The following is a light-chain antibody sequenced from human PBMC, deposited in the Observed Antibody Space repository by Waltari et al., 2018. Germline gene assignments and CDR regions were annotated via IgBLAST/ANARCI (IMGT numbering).Light chain of an antibody. CDR2: CAS. CDR3: QQYHTTPLT. V-gene: IGKV4-1*01. J-gene: IGKJ4*01. Sequence: DIVMTQSPDSLAVSLGERATISCKSSQSLIHRPDNRNFLAWYMPKPRQPPKLTIYCASTRASGVPDRFSGSASGTDFTLTISSLQAEDVAVYYCQQYHTTPLTFGGGTKVEIK. CDR1: QSLIHRPDNRNF.